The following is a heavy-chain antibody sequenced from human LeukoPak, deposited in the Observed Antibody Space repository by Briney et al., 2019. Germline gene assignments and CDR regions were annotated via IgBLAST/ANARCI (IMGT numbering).Heavy chain of an antibody. CDR3: AGDAVAVAGPFGY. J-gene: IGHJ4*02. D-gene: IGHD6-19*01. V-gene: IGHV4-39*07. Sequence: PSETLSLTCTVSGGSISSSSYYWGWIRQPPGKGLEWIGSIYYSGSTYYNPSLKSRVTISVDTSKNQFSLKLSSVTAADTAVYYCAGDAVAVAGPFGYWGQGTLVTVSS. CDR2: IYYSGST. CDR1: GGSISSSSYY.